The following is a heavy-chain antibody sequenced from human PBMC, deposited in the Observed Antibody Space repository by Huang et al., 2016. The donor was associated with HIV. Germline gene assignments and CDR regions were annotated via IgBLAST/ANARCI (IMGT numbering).Heavy chain of an antibody. Sequence: QVQLQQCGAGLLRPSETLSLTCAVYGGSFSGYYGTWIRQPPGKGLEWIGEINHSESTNDNPSLKSRVTISVDTSRNQCSRTLTSVTAADTAVYYRARGQGGYYYYYMDVWGKGTTVTVSS. J-gene: IGHJ6*03. CDR2: INHSEST. CDR3: ARGQGGYYYYYMDV. CDR1: GGSFSGYY. V-gene: IGHV4-34*01.